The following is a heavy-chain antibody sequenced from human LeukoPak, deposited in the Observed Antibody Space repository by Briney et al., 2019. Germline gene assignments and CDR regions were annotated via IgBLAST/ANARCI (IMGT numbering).Heavy chain of an antibody. CDR3: GRDRSGYDYYYYEGMDV. D-gene: IGHD5-12*01. J-gene: IGHJ6*02. CDR2: INPNSGGT. Sequence: GSVKVSCTASGYTFTCYYMYWVRQAPGQGLEWIGWINPNSGGTNYAQKFEGRVTMTRDTSISTAYMELSRLRSDDTTVYYCGRDRSGYDYYYYEGMDVWGQGTTVNVSS. CDR1: GYTFTCYY. V-gene: IGHV1-2*02.